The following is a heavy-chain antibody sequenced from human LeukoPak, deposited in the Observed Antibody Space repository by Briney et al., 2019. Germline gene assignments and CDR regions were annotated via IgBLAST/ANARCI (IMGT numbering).Heavy chain of an antibody. CDR2: IYYSGST. D-gene: IGHD3-22*01. CDR3: ARGDYDSSGYYPYYYYYGMDV. V-gene: IGHV4-59*01. J-gene: IGHJ6*02. Sequence: SETLSLNCTVSGGSISSYYWSWIRQPPGKGLELIGYIYYSGSTNYNPSLKSRVTISVDTSKNQFSLKLSSVTAADTAVYYCARGDYDSSGYYPYYYYYGMDVWGQGTTVTVSS. CDR1: GGSISSYY.